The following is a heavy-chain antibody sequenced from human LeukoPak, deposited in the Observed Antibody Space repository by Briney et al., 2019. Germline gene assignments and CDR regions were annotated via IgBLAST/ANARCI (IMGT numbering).Heavy chain of an antibody. J-gene: IGHJ4*02. CDR3: ARDPYSTVTTTFDY. CDR2: ISYDGSNK. D-gene: IGHD4-17*01. V-gene: IGHV3-30-3*01. Sequence: GRSLRLSCAASGFTFSSYAMHWVRQAPGKGLEWVAVISYDGSNKYYADSVKGRFTISRDNSKNTLYLQMNSLRAEDTAVYYCARDPYSTVTTTFDYWGQGTLVTVSS. CDR1: GFTFSSYA.